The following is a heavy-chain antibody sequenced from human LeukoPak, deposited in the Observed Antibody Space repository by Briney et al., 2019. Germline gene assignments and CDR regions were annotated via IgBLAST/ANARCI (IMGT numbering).Heavy chain of an antibody. V-gene: IGHV1-69*06. Sequence: SVKVSCKASGGSFSTSTISWMRQAPGQGLEWMGGIIPLFGAANYAQKFKGRVAITADKSTSTAYMELSTLRSEDTAVYYCARDNPNYGGNWFDPWGQGTMVTVSS. CDR1: GGSFSTST. D-gene: IGHD4-23*01. CDR2: IIPLFGAA. J-gene: IGHJ5*02. CDR3: ARDNPNYGGNWFDP.